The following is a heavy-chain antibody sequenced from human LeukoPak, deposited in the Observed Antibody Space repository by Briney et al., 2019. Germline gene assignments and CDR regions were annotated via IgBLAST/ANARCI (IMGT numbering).Heavy chain of an antibody. CDR1: GFTFSSYW. J-gene: IGHJ4*02. CDR3: AKVQAVMATTMVRPYYFDY. V-gene: IGHV3-23*01. CDR2: ISGSGGST. Sequence: PGGSLRLSCAASGFTFSSYWMSWVRQAPGKGLEWVSAISGSGGSTYYADSVKGRFTISRDNSKNTLYLQMNSLRAEDTAVYYCAKVQAVMATTMVRPYYFDYWGQGTLVTVSS. D-gene: IGHD3-10*01.